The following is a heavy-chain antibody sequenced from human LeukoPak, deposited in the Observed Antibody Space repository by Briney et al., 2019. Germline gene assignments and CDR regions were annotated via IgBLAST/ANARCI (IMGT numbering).Heavy chain of an antibody. V-gene: IGHV3-23*01. CDR1: GFTFRNYA. CDR3: AKDVSLHFYSTSGFDF. CDR2: ISGSGGST. Sequence: GGSLRLSCTASGFTFRNYAMSWVRQAPGKGLQWVSGISGSGGSTYYADSLKGRSTISRDNSKNTLYLQMNSLRVEDSAIYYCAKDVSLHFYSTSGFDFWGQGTLVTASS. D-gene: IGHD2-15*01. J-gene: IGHJ4*02.